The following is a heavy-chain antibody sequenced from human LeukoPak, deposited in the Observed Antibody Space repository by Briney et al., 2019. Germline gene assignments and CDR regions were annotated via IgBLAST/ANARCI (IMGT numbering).Heavy chain of an antibody. J-gene: IGHJ5*02. Sequence: GESLQISCRVSGYRFTYDWIGWVRQMPGKGLEWVGIIYPDDSDTRYSPSFQGQVTISADKSISTAYLQWSSLKASDTTMYYCARSGCSGGSCYSFDPWGQGTLVTVSS. V-gene: IGHV5-51*01. CDR1: GYRFTYDW. CDR2: IYPDDSDT. D-gene: IGHD2-15*01. CDR3: ARSGCSGGSCYSFDP.